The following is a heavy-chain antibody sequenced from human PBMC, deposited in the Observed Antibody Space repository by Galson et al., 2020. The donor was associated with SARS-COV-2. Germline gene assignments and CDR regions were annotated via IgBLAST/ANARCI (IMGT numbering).Heavy chain of an antibody. CDR1: GFTFSSYS. D-gene: IGHD1-26*01. J-gene: IGHJ4*02. CDR2: ISSSSSYI. CDR3: ARAMLSGSYYDFVDY. V-gene: IGHV3-21*01. Sequence: GESLKISCAASGFTFSSYSMNWVRQAPGKGLEWVSSISSSSSYIYYADSVKGRFTISRDNAKNSLYLQMNSLRAEDTAVYYCARAMLSGSYYDFVDYWGQGTLVTVSS.